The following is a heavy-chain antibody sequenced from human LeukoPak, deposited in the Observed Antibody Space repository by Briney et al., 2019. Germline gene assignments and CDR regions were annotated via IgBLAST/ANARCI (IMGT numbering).Heavy chain of an antibody. CDR1: GYTFTIYN. Sequence: ASVKVSCKASGYTFTIYNINWGHQAMGQGLKWMGWMNPNSGNTGYAQKFQGRVTMTRNTSISTAYMELSSLRSEDTAVYYCIVDHLSGDTRFDYWGQGTLVTVSS. CDR3: IVDHLSGDTRFDY. CDR2: MNPNSGNT. J-gene: IGHJ4*02. V-gene: IGHV1-8*01. D-gene: IGHD2-15*01.